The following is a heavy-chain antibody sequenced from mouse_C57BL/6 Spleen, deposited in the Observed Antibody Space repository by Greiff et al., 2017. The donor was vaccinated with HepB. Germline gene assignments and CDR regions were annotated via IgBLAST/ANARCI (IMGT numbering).Heavy chain of an antibody. Sequence: EVHLVESGGGLVKPGGSLKLSCAASGFTFSDYGMHWVRQAPEKGLEWVAYISSGSSTNYYADTVKGRFTISRDNAKNTLFLQMTSLRSEDTAMYYCARQAPNYWYFDVWGTGTTVTVSS. CDR3: ARQAPNYWYFDV. CDR1: GFTFSDYG. J-gene: IGHJ1*03. CDR2: ISSGSSTN. V-gene: IGHV5-17*01.